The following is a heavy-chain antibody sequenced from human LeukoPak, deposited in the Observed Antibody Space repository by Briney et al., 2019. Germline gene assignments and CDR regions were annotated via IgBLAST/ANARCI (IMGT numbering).Heavy chain of an antibody. V-gene: IGHV3-9*01. Sequence: PGRSLRLSCAASGFTFDDYAMHWVRQAPGKGLERVSGISWNSGSIGYADSVKGRFTISRDNAKNSLYLQMNSLRVEDTAVYYCAKDGYLSVAFDLWGQGTMVTVSS. J-gene: IGHJ3*01. CDR2: ISWNSGSI. CDR3: AKDGYLSVAFDL. CDR1: GFTFDDYA. D-gene: IGHD1-1*01.